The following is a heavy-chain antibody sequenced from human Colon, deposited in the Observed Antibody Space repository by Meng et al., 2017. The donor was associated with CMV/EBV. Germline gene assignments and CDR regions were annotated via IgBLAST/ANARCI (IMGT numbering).Heavy chain of an antibody. CDR1: GFTFSDFY. V-gene: IGHV3-11*04. CDR3: ASPPDIVVPDNWFDP. J-gene: IGHJ5*02. Sequence: GGSLRLSCEASGFTFSDFYMSWVRQAPGKGLEWVGYISGGGDTIYYADSVKGRFTISRDNAKNSLYLQMNSLRAEDTAVYYCASPPDIVVPDNWFDPWGQGTLVTVSS. D-gene: IGHD2-2*01. CDR2: ISGGGDTI.